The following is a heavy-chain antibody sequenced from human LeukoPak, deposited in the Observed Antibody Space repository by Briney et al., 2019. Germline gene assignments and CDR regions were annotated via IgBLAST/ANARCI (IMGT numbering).Heavy chain of an antibody. D-gene: IGHD3-10*01. CDR1: GGSISSYY. CDR2: IYYSGST. V-gene: IGHV4-59*12. J-gene: IGHJ3*02. Sequence: SETLSLTCTVSGGSISSYYWSWIRQPPGKGLEWIGYIYYSGSTNYNPSLKSRVTISVDTSKNQFSLKLSSVTAADTAVYYCARGDYGSGSYYNPDAFDIWGQGTMVTVSS. CDR3: ARGDYGSGSYYNPDAFDI.